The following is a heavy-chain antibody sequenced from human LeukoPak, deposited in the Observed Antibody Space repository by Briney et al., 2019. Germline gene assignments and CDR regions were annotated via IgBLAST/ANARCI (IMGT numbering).Heavy chain of an antibody. CDR3: ASSSGWYHGGDY. Sequence: LSGGSLRLSCAASGFIFSSFALTWVRQAPGQGLEWVSAISGGGTNTHYAESVKGRFTISRDNSKSMLYLQMNSLRVDDTAVYYCASSSGWYHGGDYWGQGTLVTVSS. CDR1: GFIFSSFA. CDR2: ISGGGTNT. V-gene: IGHV3-23*01. J-gene: IGHJ4*02. D-gene: IGHD6-19*01.